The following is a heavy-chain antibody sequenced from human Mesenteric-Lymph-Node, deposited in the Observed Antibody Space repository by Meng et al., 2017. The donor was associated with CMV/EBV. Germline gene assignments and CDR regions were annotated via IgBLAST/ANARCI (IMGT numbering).Heavy chain of an antibody. D-gene: IGHD4-17*01. CDR2: MSFDGSYK. J-gene: IGHJ6*02. Sequence: GGSLRLSCETSGFTFTDAWMNWVRQAPGKGLQWVAVMSFDGSYKDYAETVKGRFTISRDNPKNTIYLQMKSLRAEDTAVYYCARGGSGDYIPNYNDYGMDVWGQGTTVTVSS. CDR1: GFTFTDAW. V-gene: IGHV3-30*03. CDR3: ARGGSGDYIPNYNDYGMDV.